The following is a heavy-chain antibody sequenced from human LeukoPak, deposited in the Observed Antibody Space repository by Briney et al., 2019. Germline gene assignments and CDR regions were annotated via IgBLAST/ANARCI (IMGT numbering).Heavy chain of an antibody. CDR1: GFTFSSYA. CDR2: ISYDGSNK. D-gene: IGHD6-13*01. V-gene: IGHV3-30-3*01. Sequence: PGRSPRLSCAASGFTFSSYAMHWVRQAPGKGLEWVAVISYDGSNKYYADSVKGRFTISRDNSKNTLYLQMNSLRAEDTAVYYCARDVAAAGTVDYWGQGTLVTVSS. CDR3: ARDVAAAGTVDY. J-gene: IGHJ4*02.